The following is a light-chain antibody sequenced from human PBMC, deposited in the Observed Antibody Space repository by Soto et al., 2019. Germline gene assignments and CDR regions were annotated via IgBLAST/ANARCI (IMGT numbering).Light chain of an antibody. J-gene: IGKJ1*01. Sequence: ERVMTQSPATLSVSPGERATLSCRASQNVNTNLAWYQQKPGQGPRLLIYDATTRATGVPVRFSGTGSATEFTLTISSLQPEDFAVYHCQQYNNWPPTFGQGTKVEIK. CDR3: QQYNNWPPT. CDR1: QNVNTN. CDR2: DAT. V-gene: IGKV3D-15*01.